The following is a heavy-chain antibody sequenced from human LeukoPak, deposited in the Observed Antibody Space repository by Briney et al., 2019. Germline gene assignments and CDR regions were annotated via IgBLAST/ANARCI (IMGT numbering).Heavy chain of an antibody. CDR1: GGSISSGGYY. V-gene: IGHV4-30-2*03. CDR3: ASGDLYSSGWYDGYFDY. CDR2: IYYSGST. D-gene: IGHD6-19*01. Sequence: SQTLSLTCTVSGGSISSGGYYWSWIRQHPGKGLEWIGSIYYSGSTYYNPSLKSRVTISVDTSKNQFSLKLSSVTAADTAVYYCASGDLYSSGWYDGYFDYWGQGTLVTVSS. J-gene: IGHJ4*02.